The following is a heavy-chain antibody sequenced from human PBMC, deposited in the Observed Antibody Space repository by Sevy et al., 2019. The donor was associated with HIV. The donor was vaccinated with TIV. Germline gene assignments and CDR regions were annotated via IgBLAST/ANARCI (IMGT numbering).Heavy chain of an antibody. CDR1: GFTFSSYG. CDR3: ARVPAARLGGHYGMDV. CDR2: ISSSIITI. V-gene: IGHV3-48*02. Sequence: GGSLRLSCAASGFTFSSYGMNWVRQAPGKGLEWVSYISSSIITIYYADSVKRRFTISRDNAKNSLYLQMNSLRDEDTAVYYCARVPAARLGGHYGMDVWGQGTTVTVSS. D-gene: IGHD6-6*01. J-gene: IGHJ6*02.